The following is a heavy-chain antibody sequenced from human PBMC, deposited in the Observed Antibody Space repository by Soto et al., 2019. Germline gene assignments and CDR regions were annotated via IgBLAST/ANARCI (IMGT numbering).Heavy chain of an antibody. J-gene: IGHJ4*02. CDR1: GFTFSSYG. CDR3: AKDAITMIVGVTYDDY. V-gene: IGHV3-30*18. CDR2: ISYDGSNK. D-gene: IGHD3-22*01. Sequence: GGSLRLSCAASGFTFSSYGMHWVRQSPGKGLEWVAVISYDGSNKYYADSVKGRFTISRDNSKNTLYLQMNSLRAEDTAVYYCAKDAITMIVGVTYDDYWGQGTRVTVSS.